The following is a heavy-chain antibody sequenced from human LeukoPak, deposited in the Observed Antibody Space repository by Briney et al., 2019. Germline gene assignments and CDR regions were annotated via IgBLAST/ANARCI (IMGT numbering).Heavy chain of an antibody. CDR1: GFTFSSYW. V-gene: IGHV3-7*01. D-gene: IGHD1-26*01. Sequence: GGSLRLSCAASGFTFSSYWMSWVRQAPGKGLEWLANIKQDGSEKYYVDSVKGRFTISRDNAKNSLYLQMNSLRAEDTAVYYCARKGSSKQGGSYPYLYYFDYWGQGTLVTVSS. CDR2: IKQDGSEK. CDR3: ARKGSSKQGGSYPYLYYFDY. J-gene: IGHJ4*02.